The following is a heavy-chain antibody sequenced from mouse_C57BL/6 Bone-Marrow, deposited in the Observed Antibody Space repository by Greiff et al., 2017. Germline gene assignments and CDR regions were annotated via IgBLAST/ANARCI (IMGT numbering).Heavy chain of an antibody. V-gene: IGHV1-69*01. D-gene: IGHD4-1*01. Sequence: QVQLQQPGAELVLPGASVKLSCKASGYTFTSYWMHWVKQRPGQGLEWIGEIDPSDSYTNYNQKFKGKSTLTVDKSSSTAYMQLSSLTSEDSAVYYCARRGNWDRNYFDYWSQGTTLTVSS. CDR1: GYTFTSYW. J-gene: IGHJ2*01. CDR2: IDPSDSYT. CDR3: ARRGNWDRNYFDY.